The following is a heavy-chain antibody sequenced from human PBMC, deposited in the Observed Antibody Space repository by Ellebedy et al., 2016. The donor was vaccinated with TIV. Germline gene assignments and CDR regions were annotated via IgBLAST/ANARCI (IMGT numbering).Heavy chain of an antibody. V-gene: IGHV3-53*01. J-gene: IGHJ2*01. CDR3: ARAIYGASYL. CDR2: IYAGGTT. CDR1: GFSVTNNY. Sequence: GGSLRLSCAASGFSVTNNYMSWVRQAPGQGLEWVSLIYAGGTTNYADSVKGRFTISRDTSNNPVHLEMNSLGAEDTAVYYCARAIYGASYLWGRGTLVTVSS. D-gene: IGHD4-17*01.